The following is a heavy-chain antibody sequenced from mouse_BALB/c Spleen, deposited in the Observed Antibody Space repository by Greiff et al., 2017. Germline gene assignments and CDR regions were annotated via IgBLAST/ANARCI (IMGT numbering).Heavy chain of an antibody. CDR3: ARGEWGNYDAMDY. D-gene: IGHD2-1*01. J-gene: IGHJ4*01. Sequence: EVKLMESGGDLVKPGGSLKLSCAASGFTFSSYGMSWVRQTPDKRLEWVATISSGGSYTYYPDSVKGRFTISRDNAKNTLYLQMSSLKSEDTAMYYCARGEWGNYDAMDYWGQGTSVTVSS. CDR1: GFTFSSYG. CDR2: ISSGGSYT. V-gene: IGHV5-6*01.